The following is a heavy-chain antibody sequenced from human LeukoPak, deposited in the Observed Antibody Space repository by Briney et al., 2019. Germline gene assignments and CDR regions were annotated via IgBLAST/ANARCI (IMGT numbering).Heavy chain of an antibody. CDR1: GGSVSSDDYY. J-gene: IGHJ4*02. D-gene: IGHD5-12*01. Sequence: SQTLSLTCTVSGGSVSSDDYYWSWIRQPPGKGLEWIGHITYSGSTDYSPSLRSRVTMSVDTSKNQFSLKLNSVTAAETAMYFCARGGVGGYDYFDSWGQGTLVAVSS. CDR2: ITYSGST. V-gene: IGHV4-30-4*01. CDR3: ARGGVGGYDYFDS.